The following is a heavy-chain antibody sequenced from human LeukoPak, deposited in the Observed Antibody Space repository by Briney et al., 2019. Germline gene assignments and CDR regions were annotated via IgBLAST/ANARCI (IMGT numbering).Heavy chain of an antibody. D-gene: IGHD3-22*01. V-gene: IGHV3-30-3*01. J-gene: IGHJ4*02. CDR2: ISFDGGNK. Sequence: PGGSLRLSCAASGFTFNNYAIHWVRQAPGKGLEWVAIISFDGGNKYYADSVKGRFTISRDNSKNTLYLQMNSLKTEDTAVYYCTTDATMIPRPAGYWGQGTLVTVSS. CDR1: GFTFNNYA. CDR3: TTDATMIPRPAGY.